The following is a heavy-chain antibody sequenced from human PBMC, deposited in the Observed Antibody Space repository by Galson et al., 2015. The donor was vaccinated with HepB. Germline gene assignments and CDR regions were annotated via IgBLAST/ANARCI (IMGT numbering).Heavy chain of an antibody. V-gene: IGHV4-39*01. Sequence: LSLTCTVSGGSIRSSSYYWGWIRQPPGKGLAWIGSVYYRGNTNYNPSLKSRVTISVDTSKNQFSLKLSSVTAADTAVYYCARLAGIVIVGVAFHIWGQGTMVTVTS. D-gene: IGHD2/OR15-2a*01. CDR3: ARLAGIVIVGVAFHI. CDR2: VYYRGNT. CDR1: GGSIRSSSYY. J-gene: IGHJ3*02.